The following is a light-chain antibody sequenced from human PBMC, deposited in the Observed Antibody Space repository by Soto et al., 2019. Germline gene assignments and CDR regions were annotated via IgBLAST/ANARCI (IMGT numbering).Light chain of an antibody. CDR2: DAS. CDR3: QQRTNWPPA. V-gene: IGKV3-11*01. CDR1: QSVVTN. Sequence: EIVMTQSPATLSVSPGERATLSCRASQSVVTNLAWYQQKPGQAPRLLIYDASNRATGIPARFSGSGSGTDFTLTISSLEPEDFAIYYCQQRTNWPPAVGQGTRLEIK. J-gene: IGKJ5*01.